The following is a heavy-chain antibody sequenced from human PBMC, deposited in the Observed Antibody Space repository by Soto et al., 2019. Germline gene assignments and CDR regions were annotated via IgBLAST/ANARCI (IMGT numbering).Heavy chain of an antibody. J-gene: IGHJ6*02. D-gene: IGHD3-10*01. CDR1: GGTFSSYA. Sequence: SVKVSCKASGGTFSSYAISWVRQAPGQGLEWMGGIIPIFGTANYAQKFQGRVTITADESTSTAYMELSSLRSEDTAVYYCARSSGSGSYPHYYYGMDVWGQGTTVTVSS. CDR2: IIPIFGTA. CDR3: ARSSGSGSYPHYYYGMDV. V-gene: IGHV1-69*13.